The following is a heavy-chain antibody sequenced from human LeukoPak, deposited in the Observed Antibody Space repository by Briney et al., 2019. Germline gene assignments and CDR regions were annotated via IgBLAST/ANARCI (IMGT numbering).Heavy chain of an antibody. Sequence: GGSLRLSCAASGFTFDDYAMHWVRQAPGKGLEWVSGISWNSGSIGYADSVKGRFTISRDNAKNSLYLQMNSLRAEDMALYYCAEGSEEQPLANAFDIWGQGTMVTVSS. CDR2: ISWNSGSI. D-gene: IGHD6-13*01. J-gene: IGHJ3*02. V-gene: IGHV3-9*03. CDR3: AEGSEEQPLANAFDI. CDR1: GFTFDDYA.